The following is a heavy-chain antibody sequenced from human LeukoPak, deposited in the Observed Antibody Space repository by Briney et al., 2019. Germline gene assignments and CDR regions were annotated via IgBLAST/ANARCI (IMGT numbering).Heavy chain of an antibody. CDR2: IIPIFGTA. J-gene: IGHJ4*02. D-gene: IGHD3-22*01. CDR3: ASRPYYYDSSGSLDY. V-gene: IGHV1-69*01. Sequence: SVKVSCKASGGTFSSYAISWVRQAPGQGLEWMGGIIPIFGTANYAQKFQGRVTITADESTSTAYMELSSLRSEDTAVYYCASRPYYYDSSGSLDYWGQGTLSPSPQ. CDR1: GGTFSSYA.